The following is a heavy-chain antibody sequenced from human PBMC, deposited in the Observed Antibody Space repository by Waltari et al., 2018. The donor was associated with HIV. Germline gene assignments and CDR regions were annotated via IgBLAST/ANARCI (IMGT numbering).Heavy chain of an antibody. Sequence: QVQPIQSGAEVKKPGASVKGSCKVFGYPLTELYMHWVRQAPGKGLEWMGGFDPEDDETIYAQKFQGRVTMTEDTSTDSAYMELSSLTSEDTAVYYCATGGGTTSIQLYDLDVWGQGTTVTVSS. CDR2: FDPEDDET. CDR1: GYPLTELY. CDR3: ATGGGTTSIQLYDLDV. D-gene: IGHD1-26*01. J-gene: IGHJ6*02. V-gene: IGHV1-24*01.